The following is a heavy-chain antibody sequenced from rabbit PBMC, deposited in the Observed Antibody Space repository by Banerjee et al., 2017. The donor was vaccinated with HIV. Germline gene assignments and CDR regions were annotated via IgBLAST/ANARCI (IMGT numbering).Heavy chain of an antibody. CDR2: IYAGSSGST. D-gene: IGHD1-1*01. J-gene: IGHJ4*01. V-gene: IGHV1S40*01. CDR1: GFSFSSSYY. Sequence: QSLEESGGDLVKPGASLTLTCTASGFSFSSSYYMCWVRQAPGKGLEWIACIYAGSSGSTYYASWAKGRFTISKTSSTTVTLQMTSLTAADTATYFCARVASSSGSINLWGPGTLVTVS. CDR3: ARVASSSGSINL.